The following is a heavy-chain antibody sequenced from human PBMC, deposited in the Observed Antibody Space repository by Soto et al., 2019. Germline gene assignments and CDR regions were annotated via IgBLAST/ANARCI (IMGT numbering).Heavy chain of an antibody. CDR3: VYYRGSNAVDH. D-gene: IGHD3-16*01. Sequence: QVQLVQSGAEVKKPGASVKVSCKASGYTFTSYGISWVRQAPGQGLEWMGWISAYNGNTNYAQKREDRVTMTTDTPTSTGYKELSSLRSGDTAVYYGVYYRGSNAVDHWGQGAL. V-gene: IGHV1-18*01. J-gene: IGHJ4*02. CDR1: GYTFTSYG. CDR2: ISAYNGNT.